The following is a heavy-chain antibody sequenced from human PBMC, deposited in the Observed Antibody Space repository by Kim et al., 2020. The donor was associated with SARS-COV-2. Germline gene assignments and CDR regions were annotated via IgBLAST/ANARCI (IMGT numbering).Heavy chain of an antibody. CDR3: ARGRGVAAADILLYYYYYGIDV. D-gene: IGHD6-13*01. V-gene: IGHV4-34*01. CDR2: INHSGST. J-gene: IGHJ6*02. CDR1: GGSFIGYY. Sequence: SETLSLTCAVYGGSFIGYYWSWIRQPPGKGLEWIWEINHSGSTNYNPSLKSRVTISVDTSKNQFSLKLSSVTAADTAVYYCARGRGVAAADILLYYYYYGIDVWGQGTTVTVSS.